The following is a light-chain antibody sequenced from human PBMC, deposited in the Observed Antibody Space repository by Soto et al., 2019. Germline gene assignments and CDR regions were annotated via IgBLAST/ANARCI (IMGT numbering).Light chain of an antibody. CDR3: QSYDNNLSGSDMV. CDR2: SNN. V-gene: IGLV1-44*01. J-gene: IGLJ2*01. Sequence: QSVLTQPPSASATPGQRVTISCSGTNSNIGSNYVNWYQQLPGSAPKLLIYSNNQRPSGVPDRFSGSKSGTSASLAITGLQPEDEADYYCQSYDNNLSGSDMVFGGGTKLTVL. CDR1: NSNIGSNY.